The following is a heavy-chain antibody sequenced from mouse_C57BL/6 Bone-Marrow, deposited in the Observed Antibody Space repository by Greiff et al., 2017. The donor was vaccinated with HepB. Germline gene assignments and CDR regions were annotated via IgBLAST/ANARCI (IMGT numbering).Heavy chain of an antibody. Sequence: QVQLQQPGAELVMPGASVKLSCKASGYTFTSYWMHWVKQRPGQGLEWIGEIDPSDSYTNYNQKFKGKSTLTVDKSSSTAYMQLSSLTSEDSAVYYCAREWFYYYGSRRIPFAYWGQGTLVTVSA. CDR2: IDPSDSYT. CDR3: AREWFYYYGSRRIPFAY. D-gene: IGHD1-1*01. CDR1: GYTFTSYW. J-gene: IGHJ3*01. V-gene: IGHV1-69*01.